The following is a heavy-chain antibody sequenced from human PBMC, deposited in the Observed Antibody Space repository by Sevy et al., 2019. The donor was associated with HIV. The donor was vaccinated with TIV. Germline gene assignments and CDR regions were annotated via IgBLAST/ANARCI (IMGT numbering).Heavy chain of an antibody. Sequence: GGSLRLSCAASGFTFSSYAMNWVRQAPGKGLEWVSDISGSGGSGHKTNYADSVKGRFTISRDDSKNSLYRQLNSLRAEDTAIYYCARKYDSSGYFDYWGQGTLVTVSS. CDR2: ISGSGGSGHKT. J-gene: IGHJ4*02. CDR1: GFTFSSYA. CDR3: ARKYDSSGYFDY. V-gene: IGHV3-23*01. D-gene: IGHD3-22*01.